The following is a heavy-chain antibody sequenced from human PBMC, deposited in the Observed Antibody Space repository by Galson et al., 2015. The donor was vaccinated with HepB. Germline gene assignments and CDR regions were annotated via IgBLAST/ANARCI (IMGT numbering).Heavy chain of an antibody. CDR1: GYTFTSYG. D-gene: IGHD3-16*02. J-gene: IGHJ4*02. V-gene: IGHV1-18*04. CDR2: ISAYNGNT. Sequence: SVKVSCKASGYTFTSYGISWVRQAPGQGLEWMGWISAYNGNTNYAQKLQGRVTMTTDTSTSTAYMELRSLRSDDTAVYYCARWGEEWGSYRPLDYWGQGTLVTVSS. CDR3: ARWGEEWGSYRPLDY.